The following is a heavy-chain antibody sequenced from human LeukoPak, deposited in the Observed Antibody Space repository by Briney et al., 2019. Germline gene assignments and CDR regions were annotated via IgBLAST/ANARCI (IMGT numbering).Heavy chain of an antibody. V-gene: IGHV3-20*04. J-gene: IGHJ4*02. D-gene: IGHD3-22*01. CDR2: INWNGGST. Sequence: PGGSLRLSCAASGFTFDDYGMSWIRQAPGKGLEWVSGINWNGGSTGYADSVKGRFTISRDNAKNSLYLQMNSLRAEDTAVYYCARGPYYYDSSGYHFVYWGQGTLVTVSS. CDR3: ARGPYYYDSSGYHFVY. CDR1: GFTFDDYG.